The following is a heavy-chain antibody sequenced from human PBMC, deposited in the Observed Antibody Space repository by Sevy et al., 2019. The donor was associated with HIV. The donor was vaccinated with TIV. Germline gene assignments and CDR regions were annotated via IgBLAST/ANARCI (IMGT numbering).Heavy chain of an antibody. CDR3: VKDGPIFGVVITSNDAFDI. CDR1: GFTFSSYA. J-gene: IGHJ3*02. Sequence: GGSLRLSCAASGFTFSSYAMSWVRQAPGKGLEWVSAISGSGGSTYYADSVKGRFTISRDNSKNTLYLQMNSLRAEDTAVYYCVKDGPIFGVVITSNDAFDIWGQGTMVTVSS. CDR2: ISGSGGST. D-gene: IGHD3-3*01. V-gene: IGHV3-23*01.